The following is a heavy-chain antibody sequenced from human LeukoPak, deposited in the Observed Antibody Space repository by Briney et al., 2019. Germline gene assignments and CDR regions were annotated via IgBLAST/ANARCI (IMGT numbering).Heavy chain of an antibody. J-gene: IGHJ6*04. V-gene: IGHV1-58*01. D-gene: IGHD5-18*01. Sequence: SVKVSCKASGFTFTSSDVQWVRQARGQRLEWIGWIVVGSGNTNYAQKFQERVTITRDMSTSTAYMELSSPRSEDTAVYYCAADRSHPRYSYGTHYYGMDVWGKGTTVTVSS. CDR3: AADRSHPRYSYGTHYYGMDV. CDR1: GFTFTSSD. CDR2: IVVGSGNT.